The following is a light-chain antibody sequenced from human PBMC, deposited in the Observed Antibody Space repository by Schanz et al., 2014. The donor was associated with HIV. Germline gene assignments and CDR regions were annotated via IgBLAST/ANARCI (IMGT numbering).Light chain of an antibody. CDR1: QSVGTI. CDR2: GAS. V-gene: IGKV3-20*01. CDR3: QQYGSSPWT. Sequence: EVVMTQSPATLSVSPGERATLSCRASQSVGTILAWYQQKPGQAPRLLIYGASSRATGIPDRFSGSGSGTDFTLTISRLEPEEFAVYYCQQYGSSPWTFGQGTKVEIK. J-gene: IGKJ1*01.